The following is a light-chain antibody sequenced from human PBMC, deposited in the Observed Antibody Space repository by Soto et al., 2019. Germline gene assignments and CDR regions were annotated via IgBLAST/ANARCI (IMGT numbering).Light chain of an antibody. Sequence: EIVLTQSPVTLSLSPGERATLSCRASQSVSSNLAWYQQKPGQAPRLLIYGASTRATGIPARFSGSGSGTEFTLTISSLQSEDFAVYYCQQYNNWPPGLTFGGGTKV. J-gene: IGKJ4*01. V-gene: IGKV3-15*01. CDR2: GAS. CDR1: QSVSSN. CDR3: QQYNNWPPGLT.